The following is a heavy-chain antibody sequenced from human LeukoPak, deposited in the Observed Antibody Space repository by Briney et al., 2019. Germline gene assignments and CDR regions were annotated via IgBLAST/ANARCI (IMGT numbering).Heavy chain of an antibody. CDR1: ADSISSFY. CDR3: ARVQKLYYYDSSGYYPYNWFDP. J-gene: IGHJ5*02. D-gene: IGHD3-22*01. V-gene: IGHV4-59*08. CDR2: VFYTGDT. Sequence: PSETLSLTCAVSADSISSFYWSWIRQPPGKGLEWIGYVFYTGDTNHNPSLKSRVTISLGTSKKQVALRLTSVTAADTAVYYCARVQKLYYYDSSGYYPYNWFDPWGQGTLVTVSS.